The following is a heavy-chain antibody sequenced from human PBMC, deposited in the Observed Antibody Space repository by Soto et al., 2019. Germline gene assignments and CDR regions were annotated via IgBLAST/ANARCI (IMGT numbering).Heavy chain of an antibody. J-gene: IGHJ6*02. CDR2: IIPIFGTA. V-gene: IGHV1-69*13. Sequence: SVKVSCKASGGTFSSYAISWVRQAPGQGLEWMGGIIPIFGTANYAQKFQGRVTITADESTSTAYMELSSLRSEDTAVYYCARDTSLGYCSGGSCPLGPYYYYGMDVWGQGTTVTVSS. CDR3: ARDTSLGYCSGGSCPLGPYYYYGMDV. CDR1: GGTFSSYA. D-gene: IGHD2-15*01.